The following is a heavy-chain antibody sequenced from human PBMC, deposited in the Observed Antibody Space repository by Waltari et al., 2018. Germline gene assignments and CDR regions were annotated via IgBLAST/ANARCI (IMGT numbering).Heavy chain of an antibody. J-gene: IGHJ4*02. CDR2: INSDGSST. D-gene: IGHD3-16*01. CDR3: ARDLLPGGGVANLFDY. Sequence: EVQLVESGGGLVQPGGSLRLSCAASEFTFGSYWMHWVRQAPGKGLVWVSRINSDGSSTNYVDSVKGRFTISRDNAKNTLYLQMNSLRAEDTAVYYCARDLLPGGGVANLFDYWGQGTLVTVSS. V-gene: IGHV3-74*01. CDR1: EFTFGSYW.